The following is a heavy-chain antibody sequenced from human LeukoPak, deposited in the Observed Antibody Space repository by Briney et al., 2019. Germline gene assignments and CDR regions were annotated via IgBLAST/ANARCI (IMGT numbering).Heavy chain of an antibody. V-gene: IGHV4-39*01. CDR1: GGSISTSNYY. D-gene: IGHD1-26*01. CDR2: IYYNGAT. Sequence: SETLSLTCTVSGGSISTSNYYWGWIRQPPGKGLEWIGTIYYNGATQYNPPLKSRVTISVDTSKNQFSLRLSSVTAADTAVYYCAREDRVGATMGGDHWGQGTLVTVSS. CDR3: AREDRVGATMGGDH. J-gene: IGHJ4*02.